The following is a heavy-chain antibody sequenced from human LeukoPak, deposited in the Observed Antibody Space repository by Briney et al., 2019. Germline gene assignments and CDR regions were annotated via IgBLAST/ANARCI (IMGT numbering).Heavy chain of an antibody. V-gene: IGHV4-59*08. J-gene: IGHJ2*01. Sequence: SETLSLTCTVSGGSISSYYWSWIRQPPGKGLEWIGYIYYSGSTNYNPSLKSRVTISVDTSKNQFSLKLSSVTAADTAVYYCARRYLAYWYFDLWGRGTLVTVSS. CDR2: IYYSGST. CDR1: GGSISSYY. CDR3: ARRYLAYWYFDL. D-gene: IGHD3-9*01.